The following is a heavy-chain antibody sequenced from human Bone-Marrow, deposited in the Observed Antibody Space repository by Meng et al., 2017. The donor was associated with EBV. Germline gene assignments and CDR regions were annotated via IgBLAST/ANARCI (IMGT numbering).Heavy chain of an antibody. J-gene: IGHJ4*02. CDR3: ARGGGVGYGNYVNY. D-gene: IGHD4-11*01. CDR1: GGSSRNCN. Sequence: QLQLKQWGAGLLKPSETPSLTCAVYGGSSRNCNWSWFRQAPGKGLEWIGEINHGGSTNYNPSLKSRVIISVDTSKNQFSLKLKSVTATDTAVYYCARGGGVGYGNYVNYWGQGTLVTVSS. CDR2: INHGGST. V-gene: IGHV4-34*01.